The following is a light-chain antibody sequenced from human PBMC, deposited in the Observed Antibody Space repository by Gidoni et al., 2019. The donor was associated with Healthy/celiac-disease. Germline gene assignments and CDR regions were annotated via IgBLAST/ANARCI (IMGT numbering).Light chain of an antibody. J-gene: IGKJ2*04. CDR2: AAS. Sequence: DIQFTQSPSFLSASVGDRVTITCRASLGISSYLAWYQQKPGKAPKLLIYAASTLQSGVPSRFSGSGSGTEFTLTISSLQPEDFATYYCQQLNSYPTCSFGQGTKLEIK. CDR1: LGISSY. CDR3: QQLNSYPTCS. V-gene: IGKV1-9*01.